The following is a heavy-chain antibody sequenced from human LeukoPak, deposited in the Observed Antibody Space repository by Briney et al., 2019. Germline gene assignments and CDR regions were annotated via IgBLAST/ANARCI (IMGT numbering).Heavy chain of an antibody. CDR1: GYTFTGYY. J-gene: IGHJ3*02. V-gene: IGHV1-2*02. D-gene: IGHD2-2*01. Sequence: ASVKVSCKASGYTFTGYYMHWVRQAPGQGLEWMGWINPNSGGTNYAQKFQGRVTMTRDTSISTAYMELSRLRSDDTAVYYCARDRIGCSSTSCYGGAGWDAFDIWGQGTMVTVSS. CDR2: INPNSGGT. CDR3: ARDRIGCSSTSCYGGAGWDAFDI.